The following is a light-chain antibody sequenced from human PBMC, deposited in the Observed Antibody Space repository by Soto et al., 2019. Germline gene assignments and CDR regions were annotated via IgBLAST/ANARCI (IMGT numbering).Light chain of an antibody. CDR3: CSYAGNFVA. J-gene: IGLJ3*02. CDR2: DVN. Sequence: QAALTQPRSVSGSPGQSVTISCTGTSSDIGGYDCVSWYQQYPGRAPKLIIYDVNKRPSGVPDRFSGSKSGNTASLTISGLQAEDEADYYCCSYAGNFVAFCGGTKLAVL. V-gene: IGLV2-11*01. CDR1: SSDIGGYDC.